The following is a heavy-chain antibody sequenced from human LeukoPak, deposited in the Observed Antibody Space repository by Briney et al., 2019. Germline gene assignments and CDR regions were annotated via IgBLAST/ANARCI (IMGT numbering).Heavy chain of an antibody. CDR1: GDSISSYF. J-gene: IGHJ5*02. CDR2: FHDSGSA. CDR3: ARDSHSVDTATPRGFDP. Sequence: SETLSLTCTVSGDSISSYFWSWIRQPPGKGLEWIGYFHDSGSANYNPALKSRITMSVDTSKNQFSLKLRSVTAADTAVYYCARDSHSVDTATPRGFDPWGQGTLVTVSS. V-gene: IGHV4-59*01. D-gene: IGHD2-15*01.